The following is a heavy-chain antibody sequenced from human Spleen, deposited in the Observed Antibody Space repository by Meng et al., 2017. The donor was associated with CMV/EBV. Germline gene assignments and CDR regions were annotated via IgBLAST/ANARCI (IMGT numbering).Heavy chain of an antibody. Sequence: ASGFTFSAYSMNWVRQAPGKGLEWVSSISRSSNYIYYADSVKGRFTISRDNAKNSLSLQMNNLRAEDTAVYYCATNSGSSYGWYFDLWGRGTLVTVSS. CDR2: ISRSSNYI. V-gene: IGHV3-21*01. CDR1: GFTFSAYS. CDR3: ATNSGSSYGWYFDL. J-gene: IGHJ2*01. D-gene: IGHD1-26*01.